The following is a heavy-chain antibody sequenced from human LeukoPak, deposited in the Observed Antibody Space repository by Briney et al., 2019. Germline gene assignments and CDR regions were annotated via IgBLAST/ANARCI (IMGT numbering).Heavy chain of an antibody. Sequence: PSETLSLTCTVSGGSISSYYWSWIRQPPGKGLEWIGYIYYSGSTNYNPSLKSRVTMSVDTSKNQFSLKLSSVTAADTAVYYCARSANFWSGYPVDWGQGTLVTVYS. V-gene: IGHV4-59*01. D-gene: IGHD3-3*01. J-gene: IGHJ4*02. CDR2: IYYSGST. CDR3: ARSANFWSGYPVD. CDR1: GGSISSYY.